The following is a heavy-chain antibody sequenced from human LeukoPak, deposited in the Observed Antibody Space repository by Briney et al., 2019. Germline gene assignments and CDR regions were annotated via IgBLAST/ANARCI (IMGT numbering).Heavy chain of an antibody. CDR2: INPNSGGT. CDR3: ARRSTQVVPAATHYYYYYMDV. J-gene: IGHJ6*03. D-gene: IGHD2-2*01. Sequence: GASVKVSCKASGYTFTGYYMHWVRQAPGQGREWMGWINPNSGGTNYAQKFQGRVTMTRDTSISTAYMELSRLRSDDTAVYYCARRSTQVVPAATHYYYYYMDVWGKGTTVTVSS. V-gene: IGHV1-2*02. CDR1: GYTFTGYY.